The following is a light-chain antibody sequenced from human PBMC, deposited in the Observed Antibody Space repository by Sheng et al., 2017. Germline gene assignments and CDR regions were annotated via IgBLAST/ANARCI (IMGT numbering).Light chain of an antibody. CDR2: GAS. CDR1: ETIDIY. CDR3: QQYNHWPRT. Sequence: DIQMTQSPSSLSASVGDRVTITCRASETIDIYLNWYQQKPGMAPKLLIHGASTLNSGVPARFSGSGSGTEFTLTISSLQSEDFAVYYCQQYNHWPRTFGQGTKLEIK. J-gene: IGKJ2*01. V-gene: IGKV1-39*01.